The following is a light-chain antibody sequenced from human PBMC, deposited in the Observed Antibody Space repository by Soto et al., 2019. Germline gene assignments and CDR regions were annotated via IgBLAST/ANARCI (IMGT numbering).Light chain of an antibody. CDR2: RVS. CDR3: MQSTHWPRT. J-gene: IGKJ1*01. V-gene: IGKV2-30*01. Sequence: DVVMTQSPLSLPVTLGQPASISCRSSQSLVYSDGNTYLNWFQQRPGQSSRRLIYRVSNRDSGVPDRFSGSGSGTDFTLKISRVEAEDVGLYYCMQSTHWPRTFGQGTKVEI. CDR1: QSLVYSDGNTY.